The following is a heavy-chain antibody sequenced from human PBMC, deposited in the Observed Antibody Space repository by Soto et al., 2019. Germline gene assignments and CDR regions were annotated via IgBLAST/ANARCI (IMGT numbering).Heavy chain of an antibody. D-gene: IGHD3-3*01. J-gene: IGHJ6*02. Sequence: QVQLVQSGAEVKKPGASVKVSCKASGYTFTSYYMHWVRQAPGQGLEWMGIINPSGGXTSYTQKFQGRVTMTRDTSTSTXXXXXXXXXXXXXXXXXXXXXXXXXXYXFWSGYYTGRGYYYYGMDVWGQGTTVTVSS. V-gene: IGHV1-46*01. CDR2: INPSGGXT. CDR1: GYTFTSYY. CDR3: XXXXXXXXYXFWSGYYTGRGYYYYGMDV.